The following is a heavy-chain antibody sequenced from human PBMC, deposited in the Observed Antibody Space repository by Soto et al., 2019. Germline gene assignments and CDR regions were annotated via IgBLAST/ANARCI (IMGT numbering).Heavy chain of an antibody. Sequence: EVQLLESGGGLVQPGGSLRLSCAASEFTFSSSAMGWVRQAPGKGLEWVSGIRGSVGSTYYAYSVEGRFTISRDNSKNALYLQMNSLRAEDTAVYYCAKDFYGDYPYYFGSWGQGTRVTVSS. CDR3: AKDFYGDYPYYFGS. V-gene: IGHV3-23*01. CDR2: IRGSVGST. CDR1: EFTFSSSA. J-gene: IGHJ4*02. D-gene: IGHD4-17*01.